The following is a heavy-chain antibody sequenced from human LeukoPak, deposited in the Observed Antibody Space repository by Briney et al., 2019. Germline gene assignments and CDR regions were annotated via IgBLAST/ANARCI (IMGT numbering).Heavy chain of an antibody. CDR3: ARAGGWAREDYKGDAFDI. Sequence: ASVKVSCKASGYTFTNYGISWVRQAPGQGLEWMGWISPYNGNSNSAQKLQGRVTMTTDTSTTTAYMDLSSLRSDDTAVYYCARAGGWAREDYKGDAFDIWGQGTMVTVSS. D-gene: IGHD6-19*01. J-gene: IGHJ3*02. CDR2: ISPYNGNS. CDR1: GYTFTNYG. V-gene: IGHV1-18*01.